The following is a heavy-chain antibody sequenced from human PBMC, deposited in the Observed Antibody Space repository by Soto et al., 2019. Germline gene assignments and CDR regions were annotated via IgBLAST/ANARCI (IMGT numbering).Heavy chain of an antibody. J-gene: IGHJ6*02. D-gene: IGHD3-9*01. V-gene: IGHV4-28*03. CDR1: GYSISSSNW. CDR3: ARGHYDILTGYYTCYYYGMDV. Sequence: SETLSLTCAVSGYSISSSNWWGWIRQPPGKGLEWIGYIYYSGTTYYNPSLKSRVTISVDTSKNQFSLKLSSVTAADTAVYYCARGHYDILTGYYTCYYYGMDVWGQGTTVTVSS. CDR2: IYYSGTT.